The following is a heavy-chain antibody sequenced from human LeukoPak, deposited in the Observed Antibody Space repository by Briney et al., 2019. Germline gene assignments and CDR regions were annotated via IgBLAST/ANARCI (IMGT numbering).Heavy chain of an antibody. CDR1: GFTFSSYA. CDR3: TRVGYIDEGIDY. Sequence: GRSLRLSCAASGFTFSSYAMHWVRQAPGKGLEWVANIKQDGSKKSYVDSVKGRFTISRDNAKNSLYLQMNSLRAEDTAIYYCTRVGYIDEGIDYWGQGTLVTVSS. J-gene: IGHJ4*02. CDR2: IKQDGSKK. V-gene: IGHV3-7*04. D-gene: IGHD5-24*01.